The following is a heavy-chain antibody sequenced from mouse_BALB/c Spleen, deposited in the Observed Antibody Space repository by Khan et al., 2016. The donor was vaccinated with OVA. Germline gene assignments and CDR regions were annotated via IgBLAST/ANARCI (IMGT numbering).Heavy chain of an antibody. J-gene: IGHJ2*01. CDR3: AREEAFYYFDY. CDR2: IYPGTNNT. V-gene: IGHV1-76*01. CDR1: GYIFTTYW. Sequence: QVQLKESGAELVRPGVSVKLSCKPSGYIFTTYWIHWLKQRSGQGLEWIARIYPGTNNTYYSEKLKDKATLTADKSSTTTYLQLSSLKSEDSAVYFCAREEAFYYFDYWGQGTTLTVSS.